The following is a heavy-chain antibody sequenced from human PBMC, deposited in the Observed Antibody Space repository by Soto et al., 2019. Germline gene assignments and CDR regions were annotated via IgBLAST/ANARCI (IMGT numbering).Heavy chain of an antibody. J-gene: IGHJ4*02. CDR3: ARAVAVPADFDY. CDR2: INAGNGNA. Sequence: QVQLVQSGAKEKKPGASVKVSCKASGYTFTGYAMHWVRQAPGQRLEWMGWINAGNGNAKYSQKFQGRVTTTRDTSASTAYMELSSLRSEDTAVYYCARAVAVPADFDYWGQGTLVTVSS. CDR1: GYTFTGYA. V-gene: IGHV1-3*05. D-gene: IGHD6-19*01.